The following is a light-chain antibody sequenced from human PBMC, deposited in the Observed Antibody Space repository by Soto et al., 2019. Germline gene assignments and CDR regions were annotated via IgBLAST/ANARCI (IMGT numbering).Light chain of an antibody. J-gene: IGKJ5*01. V-gene: IGKV3-20*01. Sequence: PGERATLSCRASQSVSNNYLAWYQQKPDQAPRLLIYGASSRATGIPDRFSGSGSGTDFTLTITRLEPEDSAVYYCQQYGSSLRTFGQGTRLEIK. CDR1: QSVSNNY. CDR3: QQYGSSLRT. CDR2: GAS.